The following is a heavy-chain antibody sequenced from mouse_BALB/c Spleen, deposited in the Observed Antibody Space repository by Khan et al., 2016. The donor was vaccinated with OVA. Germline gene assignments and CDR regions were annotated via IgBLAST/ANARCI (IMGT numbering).Heavy chain of an antibody. CDR1: GFDFSRYW. J-gene: IGHJ3*01. Sequence: EVKLLESGGGLVQPGGSLKLSCAASGFDFSRYWMSWVRQAPGKGLEWIGEINPDSSTINYTPSLKDKFIISRDNAKNTLYLQMSKVRYEDTALYYCARPYRYDGRAGFAYWGQGTLVTVSA. D-gene: IGHD2-14*01. CDR3: ARPYRYDGRAGFAY. CDR2: INPDSSTI. V-gene: IGHV4-1*02.